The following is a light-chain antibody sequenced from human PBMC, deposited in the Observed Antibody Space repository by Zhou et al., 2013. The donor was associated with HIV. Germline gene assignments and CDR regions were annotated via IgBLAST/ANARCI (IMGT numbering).Light chain of an antibody. Sequence: EIVLTQSPATLSLSPGERATLSCRASQSVSSYLAWYQQKPGQAPRLLIYDASNRATGIPARFSGSGSGTDFTLTISRLEPEDFAVYYCQQYGSSPSYTFGQGTKVEIK. J-gene: IGKJ2*01. CDR2: DAS. V-gene: IGKV3-20*01. CDR3: QQYGSSPSYT. CDR1: QSVSSY.